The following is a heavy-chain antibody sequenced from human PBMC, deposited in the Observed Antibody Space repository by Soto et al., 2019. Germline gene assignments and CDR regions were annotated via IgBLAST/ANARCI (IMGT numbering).Heavy chain of an antibody. CDR2: IYSVGST. J-gene: IGHJ4*02. CDR3: ASTGYSSSWYIDY. D-gene: IGHD6-13*01. CDR1: GFTVSSNY. V-gene: IGHV3-53*01. Sequence: GGSLRLSCAASGFTVSSNYMSWVRQAPGKGLEWVSVIYSVGSTYYADSVKGRFTISRDNSKNTLYLQMNSLRAEDTAVYYCASTGYSSSWYIDYWGQGTLVTVSS.